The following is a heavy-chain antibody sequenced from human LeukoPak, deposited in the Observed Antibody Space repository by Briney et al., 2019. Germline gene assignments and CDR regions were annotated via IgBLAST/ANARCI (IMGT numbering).Heavy chain of an antibody. V-gene: IGHV4-61*02. J-gene: IGHJ3*02. CDR1: GGSISSGSYY. CDR3: ARWADKSGSSSRVAFDI. CDR2: IYTSGAT. Sequence: SQTLSLTCTVSGGSISSGSYYWSWIRQPAGKGLEWIGRIYTSGATSYNPSLKSRVTISLDTSKNQFSLNLSSVTAADTAVYYCARWADKSGSSSRVAFDIWGQGTMVTVSS. D-gene: IGHD6-25*01.